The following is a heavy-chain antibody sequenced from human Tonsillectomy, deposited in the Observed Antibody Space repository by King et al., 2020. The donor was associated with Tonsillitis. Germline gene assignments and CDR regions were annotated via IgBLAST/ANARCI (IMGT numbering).Heavy chain of an antibody. CDR1: GGSISSCGYY. J-gene: IGHJ4*02. V-gene: IGHV4-31*03. CDR2: IYYSGST. CDR3: ARARRIVGAGAAFDY. Sequence: VQLQESGPGLVKPSQTLSLTCTVSGGSISSCGYYWSWIRQHPGKGLEWIGYIYYSGSTYYNPSLKSRVTISVDTSKNQFSLKLSSVTAADTAVYYCARARRIVGAGAAFDYWGQGTLVTVSS. D-gene: IGHD1-26*01.